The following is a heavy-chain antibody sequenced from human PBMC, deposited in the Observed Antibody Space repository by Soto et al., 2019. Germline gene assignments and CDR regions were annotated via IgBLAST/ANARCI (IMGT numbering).Heavy chain of an antibody. V-gene: IGHV5-51*01. Sequence: GESLKLSCTTSGYSFRRYWIGWVRQMPGKGLEWMAIIYPGDSNTRYSPSFQGQVTISADKSISTAFLQWSSLKAADSAMYYCARHLHSDSVHITPVSPDYWGQGTLVTVSS. CDR1: GYSFRRYW. J-gene: IGHJ4*02. CDR3: ARHLHSDSVHITPVSPDY. D-gene: IGHD4-4*01. CDR2: IYPGDSNT.